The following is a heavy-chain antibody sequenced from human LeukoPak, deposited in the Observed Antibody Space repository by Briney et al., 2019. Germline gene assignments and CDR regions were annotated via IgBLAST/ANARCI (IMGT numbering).Heavy chain of an antibody. D-gene: IGHD2-15*01. V-gene: IGHV1-69*13. CDR3: ARLIGSGVYYYMDV. CDR2: VISIFGTA. J-gene: IGHJ6*03. Sequence: ASVTLSCNASGATFTSYANSWMRQAPPPGHERMGGVISIFGTANSAQKFQGRITINAAESTSTAYMELSSLRSEDMAVYYCARLIGSGVYYYMDVWGKGTTVTVSS. CDR1: GATFTSYA.